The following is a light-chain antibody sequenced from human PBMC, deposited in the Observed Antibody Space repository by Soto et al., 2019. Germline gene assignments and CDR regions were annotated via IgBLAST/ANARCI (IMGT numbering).Light chain of an antibody. V-gene: IGLV2-14*01. CDR3: SSYTFTSTLYV. CDR2: EVT. Sequence: QSVLTQPASVSGSPGQSITISCTGPSSDVGGHNYVSWYQQHPGKAPKLMIYEVTKRPSGVSNRFSGSKSGNTASLTISGLQAEDEADYYCSSYTFTSTLYVFGTGTRSPS. J-gene: IGLJ1*01. CDR1: SSDVGGHNY.